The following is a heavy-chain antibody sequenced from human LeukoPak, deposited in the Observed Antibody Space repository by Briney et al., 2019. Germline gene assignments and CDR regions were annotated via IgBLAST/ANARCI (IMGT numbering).Heavy chain of an antibody. CDR3: ARGSGWSRVDY. CDR1: GASISSPYNY. Sequence: PSETLSLTCTVSGASISSPYNYWGWIRQPPGKGLEWIGSVYSTGSTYYNPSLESRVTISVDTSKNQFSLKLSSVTAADTALYYCARGSGWSRVDYWGQGSLVTVSS. CDR2: VYSTGST. V-gene: IGHV4-39*07. D-gene: IGHD6-19*01. J-gene: IGHJ4*02.